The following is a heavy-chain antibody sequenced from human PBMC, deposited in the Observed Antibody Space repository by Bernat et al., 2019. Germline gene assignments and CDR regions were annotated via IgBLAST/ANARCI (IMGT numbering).Heavy chain of an antibody. CDR3: ARDRRERWFGERGGYFDY. D-gene: IGHD3-10*01. Sequence: QVQLVESGGGVVQPGRSLRLSCAASGFTFSSYGMHWVRQAPGKGLEWVAVIWYDGSNKYYADSVKGRFTISRDNSKNTLYLQMNSLRAEDTAVYYCARDRRERWFGERGGYFDYWGQGTLVTVSS. CDR2: IWYDGSNK. J-gene: IGHJ4*02. CDR1: GFTFSSYG. V-gene: IGHV3-33*01.